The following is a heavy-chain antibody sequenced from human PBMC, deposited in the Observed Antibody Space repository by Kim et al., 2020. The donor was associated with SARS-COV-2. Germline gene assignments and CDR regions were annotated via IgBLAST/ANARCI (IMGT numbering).Heavy chain of an antibody. CDR1: GFTFSRYW. V-gene: IGHV3-74*03. CDR3: ARDVPSWEGFDL. Sequence: GGSLRLSCAASGFTFSRYWMHWVRQAPGKGPVWISRINTDGGSATYVDSVAGRFTTSRDNAKNMLYLQMNSLREEDTAVYYCARDVPSWEGFDLWGQGAMVTVSS. CDR2: INTDGGSA. J-gene: IGHJ3*01. D-gene: IGHD1-26*01.